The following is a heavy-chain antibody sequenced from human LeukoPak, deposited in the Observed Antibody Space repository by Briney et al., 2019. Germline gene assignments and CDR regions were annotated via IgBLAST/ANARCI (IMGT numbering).Heavy chain of an antibody. CDR2: ISWNSGSI. CDR1: GFTFDDYA. V-gene: IGHV3-9*03. J-gene: IGHJ6*03. Sequence: PGGSLRLSCAASGFTFDDYAMHWVRQAPGKGLEWVSGISWNSGSIGYADSVKGRFTISRDNAKNSLYLQMNSLRAEDMALYYCAKAMGSTVSSYYYYYMDVWGKGTTVTVSS. D-gene: IGHD4-11*01. CDR3: AKAMGSTVSSYYYYYMDV.